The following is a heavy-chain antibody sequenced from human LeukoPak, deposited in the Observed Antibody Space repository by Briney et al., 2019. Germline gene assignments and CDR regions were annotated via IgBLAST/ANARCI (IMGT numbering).Heavy chain of an antibody. D-gene: IGHD2-15*01. CDR1: GFTFSSYA. Sequence: PGGSLRLSCAASGFTFSSYAMSWVRQAPGKGLEWVSAISGSGGSTYYADSVKGRFTISRDNSKNTLYLQMNSLRAEDTAVYYCAKVVVVVARQKLTWFDPWGQGTLVTVSS. CDR2: ISGSGGST. V-gene: IGHV3-23*01. J-gene: IGHJ5*02. CDR3: AKVVVVVARQKLTWFDP.